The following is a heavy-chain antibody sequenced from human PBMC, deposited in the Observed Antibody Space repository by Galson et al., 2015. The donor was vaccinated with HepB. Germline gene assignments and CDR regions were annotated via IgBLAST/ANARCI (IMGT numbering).Heavy chain of an antibody. Sequence: SLRLSCAASGFSFSSYWMSWVRQAPGKGLEWVANIKQDGNKKYYVDSVKGRFSISRDNAKNSLYLQMNSLRAEDTAFYYCARASSGSVDYVWGSYHPEGGMDVWGQGTTVTVSS. J-gene: IGHJ6*02. CDR2: IKQDGNKK. CDR1: GFSFSSYW. D-gene: IGHD3-16*01. CDR3: ARASSGSVDYVWGSYHPEGGMDV. V-gene: IGHV3-7*03.